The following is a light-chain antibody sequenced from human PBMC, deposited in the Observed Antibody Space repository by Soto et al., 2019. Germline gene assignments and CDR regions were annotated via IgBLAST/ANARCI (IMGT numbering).Light chain of an antibody. V-gene: IGKV3-15*01. CDR3: QQYDNLPPCT. J-gene: IGKJ2*02. Sequence: EIVMTQSPATLSVSPGERVTLSCRASQSVSRFLAWYQQRPGQAPRLLIYDTSTRATGVPARFSGSGSGTEFSLTISSLQSEDFAVYYCQQYDNLPPCTFGQGTKLEVK. CDR2: DTS. CDR1: QSVSRF.